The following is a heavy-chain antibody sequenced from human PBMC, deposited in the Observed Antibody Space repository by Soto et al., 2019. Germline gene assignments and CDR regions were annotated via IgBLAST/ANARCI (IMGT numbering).Heavy chain of an antibody. Sequence: QVPLVQSGPEVKQPGTSVKVSCKASGDTFNSYVITWVRQAPGRGLEWLGGIITAFGTTSYAQNFQDRLTIIADEAATTDHMELSSLTSDDTAMYYCTRSYGYTFGGSLDNWGQGTLVTVSS. J-gene: IGHJ4*02. CDR1: GDTFNSYV. V-gene: IGHV1-69*01. CDR2: IITAFGTT. CDR3: TRSYGYTFGGSLDN. D-gene: IGHD5-18*01.